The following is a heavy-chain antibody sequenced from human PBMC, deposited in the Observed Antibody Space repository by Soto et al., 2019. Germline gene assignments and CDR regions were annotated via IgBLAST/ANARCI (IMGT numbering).Heavy chain of an antibody. V-gene: IGHV3-33*08. CDR2: MHTGGNEK. J-gene: IGHJ4*02. CDR3: ARDADTTGHYSHFDL. Sequence: QVQLVESGGGVVQPGGSPRLSCAASGFTFSYYGFHWVRQAPGKGLEWVAVMHTGGNEKYYVDSVKGRFTVSRDDSRNMVYLEMNGLRAEDTAEYFCARDADTTGHYSHFDLWGRGALVAVS. CDR1: GFTFSYYG. D-gene: IGHD3-9*01.